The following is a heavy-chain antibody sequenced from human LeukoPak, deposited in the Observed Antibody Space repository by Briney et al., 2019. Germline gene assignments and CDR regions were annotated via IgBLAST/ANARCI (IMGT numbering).Heavy chain of an antibody. V-gene: IGHV3-30*18. CDR2: ISYDGSNK. D-gene: IGHD2-15*01. Sequence: PGRSLGLSCAASGFTFSSYGMHWVRQAPGKGLEWVAVISYDGSNKYYADSVKGRFTISRDNSKNTLYLQMNSLRAEDTAVYYCAKGSPDISNDYYGMDVWGQGTTVTVSS. CDR1: GFTFSSYG. CDR3: AKGSPDISNDYYGMDV. J-gene: IGHJ6*02.